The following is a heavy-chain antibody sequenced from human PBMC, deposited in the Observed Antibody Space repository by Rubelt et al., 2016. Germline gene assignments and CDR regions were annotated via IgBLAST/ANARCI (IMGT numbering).Heavy chain of an antibody. CDR1: GYTFTGSY. J-gene: IGHJ4*02. Sequence: QVQLVQSGAEVKKPGASVKVSCKASGYTFTGSYMHWVRQAPGQGLEWMGRIDPKSGGTSYAQKFPGSVTMTRDTASSQAHMELNRLTSDDTAVYYCARDSRVSFDYWGQGTLVTVSS. D-gene: IGHD2-21*01. CDR3: ARDSRVSFDY. V-gene: IGHV1-2*06. CDR2: IDPKSGGT.